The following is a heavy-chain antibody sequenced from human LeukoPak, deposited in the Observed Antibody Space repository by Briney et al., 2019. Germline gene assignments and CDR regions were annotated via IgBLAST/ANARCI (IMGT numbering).Heavy chain of an antibody. CDR2: INHSGST. V-gene: IGHV4-34*01. Sequence: PSETLFLTCAVYGGSFSGYYWSWIRQPPGKGLEWIGEINHSGSTNYNPSLKSRVTISVDTSKNQFSLKLSSVTAADTAVYYCARAHYDFWSGHNWFDPWGQGTLVTVSS. D-gene: IGHD3-3*01. CDR1: GGSFSGYY. J-gene: IGHJ5*02. CDR3: ARAHYDFWSGHNWFDP.